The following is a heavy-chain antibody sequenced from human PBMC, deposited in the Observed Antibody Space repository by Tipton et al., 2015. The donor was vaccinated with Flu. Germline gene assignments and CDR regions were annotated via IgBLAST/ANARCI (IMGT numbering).Heavy chain of an antibody. V-gene: IGHV3-15*01. D-gene: IGHD1-26*01. CDR3: TKGHQGGLSQIEY. CDR1: GFPFTDAW. CDR2: IKRISDGGTT. J-gene: IGHJ4*02. Sequence: VQLVQSGGGLVKPGGSLRLSCVLSGFPFTDAWMTWVRQAPGKGLEWLGRIKRISDGGTTEYAAPVKGRFSISKEYSTNTLFLQLNSLRIEDTAVYYCTKGHQGGLSQIEYWGQGSLVTVSS.